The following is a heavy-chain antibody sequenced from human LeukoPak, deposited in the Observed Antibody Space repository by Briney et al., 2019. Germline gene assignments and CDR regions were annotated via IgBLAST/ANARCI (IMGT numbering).Heavy chain of an antibody. CDR3: ARAAEYSSGWYLFDY. Sequence: SETLSLTCTVSGSSISNSNCTWIRRPAGKGLEWIGLIYTSGGTNYNPSLKTRVTMSVDTSKNQVSLKLSSVTAADTAIYYCARAAEYSSGWYLFDYWGQGVLVTVSS. J-gene: IGHJ4*02. CDR2: IYTSGGT. V-gene: IGHV4-4*07. D-gene: IGHD6-19*01. CDR1: GSSISNSN.